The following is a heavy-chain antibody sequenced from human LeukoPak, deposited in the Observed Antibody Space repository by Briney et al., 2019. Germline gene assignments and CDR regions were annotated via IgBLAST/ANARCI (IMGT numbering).Heavy chain of an antibody. CDR3: ARGYGDYAQYFDY. CDR1: GGFIRSYY. CDR2: IYYSGST. D-gene: IGHD4-17*01. J-gene: IGHJ4*02. V-gene: IGHV4-59*13. Sequence: MPSETLSLTCTVSGGFIRSYYWSWIRQSPGKGVEWIGYIYYSGSTNYNPSLKSRVTISVATSKTQFSLKLSSVTAADTAVYYCARGYGDYAQYFDYWGQGTLVTVSS.